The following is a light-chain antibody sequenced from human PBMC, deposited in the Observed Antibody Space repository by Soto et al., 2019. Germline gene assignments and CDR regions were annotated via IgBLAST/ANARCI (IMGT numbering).Light chain of an antibody. V-gene: IGKV3-11*01. CDR1: QSVGSS. J-gene: IGKJ1*01. Sequence: EIVLTQSPATLSLSPGERATLSCRASQSVGSSLAWYQQKPGQAPRLLIYDASNRATGIPARFSGSGSGTDFSLTISSLESEDFAVYYCLQRGDWPPLTFGQGTMVEIK. CDR3: LQRGDWPPLT. CDR2: DAS.